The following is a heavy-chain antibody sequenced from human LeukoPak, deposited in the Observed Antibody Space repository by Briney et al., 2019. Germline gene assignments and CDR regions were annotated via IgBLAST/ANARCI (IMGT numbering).Heavy chain of an antibody. V-gene: IGHV1-2*02. CDR2: INPNSGRT. J-gene: IGHJ4*02. D-gene: IGHD3-9*01. CDR1: GYTFTGYY. Sequence: ASVKVSCEASGYTFTGYYMHWVRQAPGQGLEWMGWINPNSGRTNYAQKFQGRVTMTGDTSISTAYMELSRLRSDDTAVYYCALHYDILTGYYSYFDYWGQGTLVTVSS. CDR3: ALHYDILTGYYSYFDY.